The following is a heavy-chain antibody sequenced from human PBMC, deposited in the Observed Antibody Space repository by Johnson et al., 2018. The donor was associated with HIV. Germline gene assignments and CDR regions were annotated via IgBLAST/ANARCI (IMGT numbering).Heavy chain of an antibody. CDR2: ISYDGSYK. CDR1: GFTFISYA. CDR3: ARTPRPYYYDSSDGAFDI. V-gene: IGHV3-30-3*01. J-gene: IGHJ3*02. D-gene: IGHD3-22*01. Sequence: VQLVESGGGVVQPGRSLRLSCAASGFTFISYAMHWVRQAPGKGLEWVAVISYDGSYKYYADSVKGRFTISRDNSKNTLSLHMNSLRAEDTAVFYCARTPRPYYYDSSDGAFDIWGQGTMVTVSS.